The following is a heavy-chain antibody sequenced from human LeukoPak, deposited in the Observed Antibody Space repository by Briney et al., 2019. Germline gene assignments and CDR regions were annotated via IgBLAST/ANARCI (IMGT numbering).Heavy chain of an antibody. D-gene: IGHD1-26*01. CDR1: GGSISSYY. V-gene: IGHV4-59*01. Sequence: PSETLSLTCTVSGGSISSYYWSWIRQPPGKGLEWIGYIYYSGSTNYSPSLRSRVTISVDTSKNQFSLKLSSVTAADTAVYYCASYSGSYLAYWGQGTLVTVSS. CDR3: ASYSGSYLAY. J-gene: IGHJ4*02. CDR2: IYYSGST.